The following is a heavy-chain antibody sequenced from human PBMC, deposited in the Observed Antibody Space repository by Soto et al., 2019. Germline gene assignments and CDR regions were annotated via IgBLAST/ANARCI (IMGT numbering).Heavy chain of an antibody. CDR1: GVSLNTADTW. CDR2: YHSGGST. V-gene: IGHV4-30-4*01. Sequence: QVQLQESGSGLVKPSQSLSLTCTVSGVSLNTADTWWSWIRQSPGKGLEFIGYYHSGGSTYYDASVRSRVIISAYTSNSQFSLKLSSVTVADTAVYFCVRSRQMESGNDYGLDVWGQGTMVTVSS. CDR3: VRSRQMESGNDYGLDV. J-gene: IGHJ6*02. D-gene: IGHD1-1*01.